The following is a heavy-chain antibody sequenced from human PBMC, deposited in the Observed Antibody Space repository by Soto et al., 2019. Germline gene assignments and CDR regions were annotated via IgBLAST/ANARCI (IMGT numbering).Heavy chain of an antibody. V-gene: IGHV1-46*01. J-gene: IGHJ6*01. Sequence: VASVKVSCKASGYTFTSYYMHWVRQAPGQGLEWMGIINPSGGSTSYAQKFQGRVTMTRDTSTSTVYMELSSLRSEDTAVYYCARDQGYIVVVVAATDGMDGWGQGTTVTVAS. CDR2: INPSGGST. CDR1: GYTFTSYY. D-gene: IGHD2-15*01. CDR3: ARDQGYIVVVVAATDGMDG.